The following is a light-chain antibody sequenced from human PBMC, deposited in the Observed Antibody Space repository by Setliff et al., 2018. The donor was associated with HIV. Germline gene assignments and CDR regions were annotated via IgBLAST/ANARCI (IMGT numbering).Light chain of an antibody. J-gene: IGLJ1*01. CDR3: SSYTSSTSFYV. Sequence: QSVLTQPPSASGSPGQSVTISCTGTSGDVGGYNYVSWYQQHPGKAPKVMIYDAIRRPSGVSDRFSGSKSGNTASLTISGLQAEDEADYYCSSYTSSTSFYVFGTGTKVTVL. CDR1: SGDVGGYNY. V-gene: IGLV2-14*03. CDR2: DAI.